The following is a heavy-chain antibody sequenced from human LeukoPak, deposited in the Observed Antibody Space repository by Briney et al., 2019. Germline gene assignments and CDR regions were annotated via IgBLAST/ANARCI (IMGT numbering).Heavy chain of an antibody. V-gene: IGHV3-7*01. D-gene: IGHD1-26*01. J-gene: IGHJ4*02. CDR2: IKQDGSQK. Sequence: PGGSLRLSCAASGFTFGNYWMGWVRQAPGKGLEWVANIKQDGSQKYFGDSVKGRFTISRDNAENSLFLQMSSLRDEDTAVYYCARDSGSYHFDSCWGQGTLVTVSS. CDR3: ARDSGSYHFDSC. CDR1: GFTFGNYW.